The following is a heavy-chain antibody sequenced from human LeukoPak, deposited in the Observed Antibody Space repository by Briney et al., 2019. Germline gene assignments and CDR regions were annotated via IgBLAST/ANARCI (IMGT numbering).Heavy chain of an antibody. Sequence: GGSLRLSCAASGFTFDDYAMHWVRQAPGKGLEWVSGISWNSGSIGYADSVKGRFTISRDNAKNSLYLQMNSLRAEDTALYYCAKDLQWELLYQDAFDIWGQGTMVTVSS. V-gene: IGHV3-9*01. CDR1: GFTFDDYA. J-gene: IGHJ3*02. D-gene: IGHD1-26*01. CDR3: AKDLQWELLYQDAFDI. CDR2: ISWNSGSI.